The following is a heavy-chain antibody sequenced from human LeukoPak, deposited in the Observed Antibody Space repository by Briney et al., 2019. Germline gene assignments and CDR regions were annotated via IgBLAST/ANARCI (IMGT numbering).Heavy chain of an antibody. CDR2: INHSGST. CDR3: ARVGYPTQRRVLSAVTVPTAGAFDI. CDR1: GGSFSGYY. Sequence: SETLSLTCAVYGGSFSGYYWSWIRQPPGKGLEWIGEINHSGSTTYSPSLKSRVTISVDKSKNQFSLRLSSVTAADTAIYYCARVGYPTQRRVLSAVTVPTAGAFDIWGQGTLVTVSS. D-gene: IGHD2-21*02. J-gene: IGHJ3*02. V-gene: IGHV4-34*01.